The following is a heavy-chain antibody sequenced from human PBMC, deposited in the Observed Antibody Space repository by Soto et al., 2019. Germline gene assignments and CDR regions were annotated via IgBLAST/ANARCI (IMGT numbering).Heavy chain of an antibody. Sequence: QVQLQESGPGLVKPSQTLSLTCTVSGGSISTGGTSGPGTRQHPGKGLEWIGYIYYSGSTYYNPSLKSRVTISVDTSKNQFSLKLSSVTAADTAVYYCARGLSVTLFDNWGQGTLVTVSS. CDR2: IYYSGST. CDR3: ARGLSVTLFDN. V-gene: IGHV4-31*03. D-gene: IGHD4-17*01. CDR1: GGSISTGGTS. J-gene: IGHJ4*02.